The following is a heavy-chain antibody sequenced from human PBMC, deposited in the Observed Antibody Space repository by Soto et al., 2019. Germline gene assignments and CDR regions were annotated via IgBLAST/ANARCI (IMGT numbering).Heavy chain of an antibody. V-gene: IGHV3-23*01. J-gene: IGHJ4*02. CDR3: AKDTYSSSWYF. D-gene: IGHD6-13*01. Sequence: QPGGSLRLSSAGSGFTFINYAMTWVRQAPGKGLEWVSSISNRGSDTYYVDSVKGRFTISRDNSKNTLYLQMNSLRAEDTAVYYCAKDTYSSSWYFWGQVTLVTVSS. CDR1: GFTFINYA. CDR2: ISNRGSDT.